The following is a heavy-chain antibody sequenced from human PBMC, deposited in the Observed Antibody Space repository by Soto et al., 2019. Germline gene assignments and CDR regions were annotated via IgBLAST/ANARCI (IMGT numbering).Heavy chain of an antibody. J-gene: IGHJ4*02. V-gene: IGHV1-46*01. CDR1: GYTFTSYY. CDR2: INPSGGST. CDR3: AREASEGRGRDVRLDY. D-gene: IGHD3-10*01. Sequence: GASVQVSCKASGYTFTSYYMHWVRQAPGQGLEWMGIINPSGGSTSYAQKFQGRVTMTRDTSTSTVYMELSSLRSEDTAVYYCAREASEGRGRDVRLDYWGQGILVIVSS.